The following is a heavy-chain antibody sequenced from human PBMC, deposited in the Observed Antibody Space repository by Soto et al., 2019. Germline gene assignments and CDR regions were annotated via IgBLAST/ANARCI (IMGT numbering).Heavy chain of an antibody. J-gene: IGHJ4*02. V-gene: IGHV3-23*01. Sequence: GGSLRLSCAASGFTFSSYAMSWVRQAPGKGLEWVSAISGSGGSTYYADSVKGRFTISRDKSKNTLYLQMNSLRAEDTDVYYCAKDGSSGYYFDAPGYFDYWGQGTLVTVSS. CDR3: AKDGSSGYYFDAPGYFDY. CDR2: ISGSGGST. D-gene: IGHD3-22*01. CDR1: GFTFSSYA.